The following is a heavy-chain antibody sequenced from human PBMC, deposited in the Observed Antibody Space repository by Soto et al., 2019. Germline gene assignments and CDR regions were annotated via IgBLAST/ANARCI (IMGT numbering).Heavy chain of an antibody. CDR3: ARQVSGYDILTGYPRPSYYFDY. J-gene: IGHJ4*02. Sequence: SETLSLTCAVSGGSISSGGYSWSWIRQPPGKGLEWIGYIYHSGSTYYNPSLKSRVTISVDRSKNQFSLKLSSVTAAGTAVYYCARQVSGYDILTGYPRPSYYFDYWGQGTLVTVSS. V-gene: IGHV4-30-2*01. CDR1: GGSISSGGYS. CDR2: IYHSGST. D-gene: IGHD3-9*01.